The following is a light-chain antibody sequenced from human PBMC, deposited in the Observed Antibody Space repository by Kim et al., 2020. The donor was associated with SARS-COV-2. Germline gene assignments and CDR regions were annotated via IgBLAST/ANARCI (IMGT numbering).Light chain of an antibody. CDR1: QGINRD. Sequence: DIQMTHSPSSLSSSVGDGVTITGRASQGINRDLAWYQQRPGKVPKLLIYGASTLQSGVPSRFSGGGSGTDFTLTISGLQPEDVATYYCQKYNSAPWTFGQGTKVDIK. CDR3: QKYNSAPWT. J-gene: IGKJ1*01. V-gene: IGKV1-27*01. CDR2: GAS.